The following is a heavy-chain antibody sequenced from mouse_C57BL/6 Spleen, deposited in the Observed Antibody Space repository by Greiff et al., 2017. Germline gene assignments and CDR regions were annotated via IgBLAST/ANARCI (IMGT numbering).Heavy chain of an antibody. J-gene: IGHJ3*01. Sequence: VQVEQSGAELVRPGASVKVSCKASGYAFTNYLIDWVKQRPGQGLEWIGVINPCSGGTNYNEKFKGKATLTADKSSSTAYMQLISLTSEDSAVYFCARSGGNYVWFAYWGQGTLVTVSA. V-gene: IGHV1-54*01. CDR2: INPCSGGT. CDR3: ARSGGNYVWFAY. CDR1: GYAFTNYL. D-gene: IGHD2-1*01.